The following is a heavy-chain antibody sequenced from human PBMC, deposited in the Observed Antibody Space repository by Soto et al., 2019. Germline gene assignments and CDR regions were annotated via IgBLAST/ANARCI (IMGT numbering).Heavy chain of an antibody. Sequence: PGGSLRLSCAASGFTFSSYAMHWVRQAPGKGLEWVAVISYDGSNKYYADSVKGRFTISRDNSKNTLYLQMNSLRAEDTAVYYCARERRLVYAAHYYYYGMDVWGQGTKVTVSS. CDR3: ARERRLVYAAHYYYYGMDV. J-gene: IGHJ6*02. D-gene: IGHD2-8*01. CDR2: ISYDGSNK. CDR1: GFTFSSYA. V-gene: IGHV3-30-3*01.